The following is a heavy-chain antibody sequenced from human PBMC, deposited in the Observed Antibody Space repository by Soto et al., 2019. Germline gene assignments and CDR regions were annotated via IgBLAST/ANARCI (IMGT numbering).Heavy chain of an antibody. CDR3: ARGFRGAVREKSLDY. CDR2: IFSGGAT. Sequence: EVQLVETGGGLIQPGGSLRLSCAASGFTVTNNFMAWVRQAPRKGLEWVSIIFSGGATYYPDSVKGRFTFSRDISKNTFSLQMNSLSVYDTAVYCCARGFRGAVREKSLDYWGQGTLVNFAS. CDR1: GFTVTNNF. J-gene: IGHJ4*02. V-gene: IGHV3-53*02. D-gene: IGHD4-17*01.